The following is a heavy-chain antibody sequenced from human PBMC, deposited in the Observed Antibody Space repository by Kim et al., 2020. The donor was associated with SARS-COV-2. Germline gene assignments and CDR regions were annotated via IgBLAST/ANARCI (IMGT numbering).Heavy chain of an antibody. CDR2: SNGSTI. V-gene: IGHV3-11*04. Sequence: SNGSTIYYADSVKGRFTISRDNAKNSLYLQMNSLRAEDTAVYYCARRRAYWGQGTLVTVSS. CDR3: ARRRAY. J-gene: IGHJ4*02.